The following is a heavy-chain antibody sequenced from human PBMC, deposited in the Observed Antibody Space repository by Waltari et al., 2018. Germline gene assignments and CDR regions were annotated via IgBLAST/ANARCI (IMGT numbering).Heavy chain of an antibody. Sequence: VQLLESGGGVVQPGMSLRLSCAVAGFTFNAYALEWVRQASGKGLEWVSGINWNSGNIGYADSVKGRFTISRDNAKNSLYLQMNSLRVEDTALYYCVRTGYIGNYYYFDFWGQGTLVTVSS. CDR1: GFTFNAYA. V-gene: IGHV3-9*01. CDR2: INWNSGNI. D-gene: IGHD4-4*01. J-gene: IGHJ4*02. CDR3: VRTGYIGNYYYFDF.